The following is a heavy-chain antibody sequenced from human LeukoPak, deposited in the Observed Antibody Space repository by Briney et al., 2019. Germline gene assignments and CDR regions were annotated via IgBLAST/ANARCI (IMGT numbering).Heavy chain of an antibody. J-gene: IGHJ3*02. Sequence: GGSLRLSCAASGFTFSTYSMNWVRQAPGKGLEWVSSISSNSRYIYYADSMRGRFTISRDNAKNSLYLQMNSLKPEDTAVYYCAKRWSIAKSAFDIWGQGTMVTVSS. V-gene: IGHV3-21*06. D-gene: IGHD6-6*01. CDR1: GFTFSTYS. CDR3: AKRWSIAKSAFDI. CDR2: ISSNSRYI.